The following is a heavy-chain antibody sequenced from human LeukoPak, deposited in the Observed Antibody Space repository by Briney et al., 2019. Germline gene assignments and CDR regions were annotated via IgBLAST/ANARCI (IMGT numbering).Heavy chain of an antibody. J-gene: IGHJ6*02. CDR2: IYTSGST. Sequence: SETLSLTCTVSGGSISSYYWSWIRQPAGKGLEWIGRIYTSGSTNYNPSLKSRVTMSVDTSKNQFSMKLSSVTAADTAVYYCARDLVQEYYYYGMDVWGQGTTVTVSS. CDR1: GGSISSYY. V-gene: IGHV4-4*07. CDR3: ARDLVQEYYYYGMDV. D-gene: IGHD1-1*01.